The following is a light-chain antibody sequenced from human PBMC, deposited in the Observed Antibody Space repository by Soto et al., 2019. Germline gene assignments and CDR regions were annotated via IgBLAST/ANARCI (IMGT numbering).Light chain of an antibody. CDR1: SSNIGSNY. J-gene: IGLJ2*01. Sequence: QSVLTQPPSASGTPGQRVTISCSGSSSNIGSNYVYWYQQLPGTAPKLLIYRNNQRPSGVPDRFSGSKSGTSASLAITGLQAEDEADYYCQSYDSSLSEGVFGGGTKLTVL. V-gene: IGLV1-47*01. CDR2: RNN. CDR3: QSYDSSLSEGV.